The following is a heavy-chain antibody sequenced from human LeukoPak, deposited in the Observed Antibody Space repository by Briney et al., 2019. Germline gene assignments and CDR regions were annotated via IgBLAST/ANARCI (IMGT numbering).Heavy chain of an antibody. J-gene: IGHJ4*02. CDR1: GYTFTSYY. CDR2: ISAYNGNT. CDR3: ARDEEKFPEYFDY. Sequence: ASVKVSCKASGYTFTSYYMHWVRQAPGQGLEWMGWISAYNGNTNYAQKLQGRVTMTTDTSTSTAYMELRSLRSDDTAVYYCARDEEKFPEYFDYWGQGTLVTVSS. V-gene: IGHV1-18*04.